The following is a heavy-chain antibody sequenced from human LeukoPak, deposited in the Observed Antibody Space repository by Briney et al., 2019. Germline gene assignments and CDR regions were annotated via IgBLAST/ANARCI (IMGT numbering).Heavy chain of an antibody. CDR2: MNPNCAST. V-gene: IGHV1-8*03. J-gene: IGHJ4*02. Sequence: ASVKVSCKASGYTFTSYDINWLRQATGQGLEWMGWMNPNCASTGYAQKFQGRVTISRDTSKSTAYMELSSLRSGDTAVYYCARTLPGGVVDYWGQGTLVTVSS. CDR1: GYTFTSYD. CDR3: ARTLPGGVVDY. D-gene: IGHD1-14*01.